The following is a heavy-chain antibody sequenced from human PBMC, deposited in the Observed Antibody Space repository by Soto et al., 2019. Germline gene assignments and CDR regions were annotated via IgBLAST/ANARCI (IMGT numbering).Heavy chain of an antibody. D-gene: IGHD3-3*01. CDR1: GFTFSSYA. Sequence: GGSLRLSCAASGFTFSSYAMSWVRQAPGKGLEWVSAISGSGGSTYYADSVKGRFTISRDNSKNTLYLQMNNLRAEDTAVYYCSKFLDYDFWSGYYVFDYWGQGTLVTVSS. J-gene: IGHJ4*02. CDR3: SKFLDYDFWSGYYVFDY. V-gene: IGHV3-23*01. CDR2: ISGSGGST.